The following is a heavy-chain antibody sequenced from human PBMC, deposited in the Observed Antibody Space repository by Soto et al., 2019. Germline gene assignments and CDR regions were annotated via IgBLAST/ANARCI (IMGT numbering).Heavy chain of an antibody. V-gene: IGHV4-59*08. Sequence: QVQLQESGPGLVKPSETLSLTCTVSGGSITSYYWSWIRQPPGKGLEWIGYIYFSGSANYNPSLKRRVTISLDTPKNQFALKLSSVTAADTAVYYCARRYSGYGDYWGQGTLVTVSS. CDR3: ARRYSGYGDY. CDR2: IYFSGSA. CDR1: GGSITSYY. D-gene: IGHD5-12*01. J-gene: IGHJ4*02.